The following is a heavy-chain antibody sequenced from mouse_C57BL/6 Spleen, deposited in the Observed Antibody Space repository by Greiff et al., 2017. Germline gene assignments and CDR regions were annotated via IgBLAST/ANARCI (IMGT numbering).Heavy chain of an antibody. D-gene: IGHD6-1*01. Sequence: QVQLQQSGAELVRPGTSVKVSCKASGYAFTNYLIERVKQRPGQGLEWIGVINPGSGGTNYNEKFKGKATLTADKSSSTAYMQLSSLTSEDSAVYFCARRHSITRGYYFDYWGQGTTLTVSS. V-gene: IGHV1-54*01. CDR1: GYAFTNYL. CDR3: ARRHSITRGYYFDY. CDR2: INPGSGGT. J-gene: IGHJ2*01.